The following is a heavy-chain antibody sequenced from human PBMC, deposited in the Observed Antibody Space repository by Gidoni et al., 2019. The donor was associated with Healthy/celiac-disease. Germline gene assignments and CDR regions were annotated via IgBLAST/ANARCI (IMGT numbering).Heavy chain of an antibody. V-gene: IGHV5-51*03. CDR2: NYPGDSDT. Sequence: EVQLVQSGAAVKMPGESLKISCQGSGYSFTSYWIGWVRQMPGKGLEWMGINYPGDSDTRYSPSFQGEVTISADKSISTAYLQWSSLKASDTAMYYCARRYDFWSGYPGSYWYFDLWGRGTLVTVSS. D-gene: IGHD3-3*01. J-gene: IGHJ2*01. CDR1: GYSFTSYW. CDR3: ARRYDFWSGYPGSYWYFDL.